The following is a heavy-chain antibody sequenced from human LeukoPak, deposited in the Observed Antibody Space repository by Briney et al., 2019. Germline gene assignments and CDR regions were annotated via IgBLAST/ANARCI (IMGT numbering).Heavy chain of an antibody. CDR1: GFTFSSYG. D-gene: IGHD3-10*01. CDR3: AKGGLGLWDAFDI. CDR2: IRYDGSNK. V-gene: IGHV3-30*02. Sequence: GGSLRLSCAASGFTFSSYGMHWVRQAPGKGLEWVAFIRYDGSNKYYADSVKGRFTISRDNSKNTLYLQMNSLRAEDTAVYYCAKGGLGLWDAFDIWGQGTMVTVSS. J-gene: IGHJ3*02.